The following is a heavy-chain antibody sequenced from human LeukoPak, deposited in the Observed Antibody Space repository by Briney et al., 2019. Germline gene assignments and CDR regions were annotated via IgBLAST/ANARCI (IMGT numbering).Heavy chain of an antibody. CDR1: GGSTSSYY. CDR2: IYTSGST. V-gene: IGHV4-4*07. CDR3: ARDLITVVAATLQNWFDP. D-gene: IGHD2-15*01. J-gene: IGHJ5*02. Sequence: SETLSLTCTVSGGSTSSYYWSWIRQPAGKGLEWIGRIYTSGSTNYNPSLKSRVTMSVDTSKNQFSLKLSSVTAADTAVYYCARDLITVVAATLQNWFDPWGQGTLVTVSS.